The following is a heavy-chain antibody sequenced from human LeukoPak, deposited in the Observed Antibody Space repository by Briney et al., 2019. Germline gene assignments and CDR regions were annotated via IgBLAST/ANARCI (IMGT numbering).Heavy chain of an antibody. V-gene: IGHV4-61*02. D-gene: IGHD6-6*01. Sequence: PSETLSLTCTVSGGSISSGSHYWSWIRQPAGKGLEWIGRIYTSGSTNYNPSLKSRVTISVDTSKNQFSLKLSSVTAADTAVYYCARGGGKLQLAFNWFDPWGQGTLVTVSS. CDR2: IYTSGST. CDR1: GGSISSGSHY. J-gene: IGHJ5*02. CDR3: ARGGGKLQLAFNWFDP.